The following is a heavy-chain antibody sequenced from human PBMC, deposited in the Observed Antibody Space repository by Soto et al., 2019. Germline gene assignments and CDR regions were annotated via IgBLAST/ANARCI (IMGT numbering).Heavy chain of an antibody. CDR3: ARIRQGLTYGENYFDY. D-gene: IGHD3-10*01. Sequence: ASGPTLVNPTQTLTLTCTFSGFSLTTTGMCVTWIRQPPGKALEWLTLIDWADDKYYSTSLKTRLTISKDTSKNQVFLTMTNMDPVDTATYYCARIRQGLTYGENYFDYWGQGTLVTVSS. V-gene: IGHV2-70*01. CDR2: IDWADDK. J-gene: IGHJ4*02. CDR1: GFSLTTTGMC.